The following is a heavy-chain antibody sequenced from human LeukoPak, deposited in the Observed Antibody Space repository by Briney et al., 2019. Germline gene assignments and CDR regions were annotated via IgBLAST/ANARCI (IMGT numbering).Heavy chain of an antibody. CDR3: ARTRHYDILTGYYN. CDR2: INPNSGGT. J-gene: IGHJ4*02. D-gene: IGHD3-9*01. CDR1: GYTFTGYY. V-gene: IGHV1-2*02. Sequence: EASVKVSCKASGYTFTGYYMHWVRQAPGQGLEWMGWINPNSGGTNYAQKFQGRVTMTRDTSISTAYMELSRLRSDDTAVYYCARTRHYDILTGYYNWGQGTLVTVSS.